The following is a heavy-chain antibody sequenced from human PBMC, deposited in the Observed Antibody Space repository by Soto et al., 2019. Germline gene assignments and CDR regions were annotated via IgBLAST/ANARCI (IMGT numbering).Heavy chain of an antibody. Sequence: SGWSLRLSCAVSGFTVSDNYMSWVRQAPGKGLEWVSIIYSDGNTNYADSVKGRFTISRDNYINTLDLQMSRLRVEDTAVYYCAKSCSGGSCYGFRSPFDLWGQGTMVTVSS. CDR2: IYSDGNT. V-gene: IGHV3-66*01. CDR3: AKSCSGGSCYGFRSPFDL. J-gene: IGHJ3*01. D-gene: IGHD2-15*01. CDR1: GFTVSDNY.